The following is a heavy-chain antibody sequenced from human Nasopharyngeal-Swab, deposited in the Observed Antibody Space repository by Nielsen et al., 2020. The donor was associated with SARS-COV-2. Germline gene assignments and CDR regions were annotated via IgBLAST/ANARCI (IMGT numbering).Heavy chain of an antibody. D-gene: IGHD3-10*01. Sequence: SLKISCAASGFTFDDYAMHWVRQAPGKGLEWVSSISWNSGSIGYADSVKGRFTISRDNAKNSLYLQMNSLRAEDTALYYCAKVGANFDYWGQGTLVTVSS. CDR1: GFTFDDYA. CDR2: ISWNSGSI. V-gene: IGHV3-9*01. J-gene: IGHJ4*02. CDR3: AKVGANFDY.